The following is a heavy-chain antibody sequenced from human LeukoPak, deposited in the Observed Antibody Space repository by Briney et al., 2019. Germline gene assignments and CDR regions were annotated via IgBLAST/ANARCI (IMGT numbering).Heavy chain of an antibody. D-gene: IGHD6-19*01. CDR3: ARSPSPYSSGWYFDY. V-gene: IGHV4-39*01. CDR1: GGSISSSSYY. CDR2: IYYSGS. J-gene: IGHJ4*02. Sequence: SSETLSLTCTVSGGSISSSSYYWGWIRQPPGKGLEWIGSIYYSGSTISVDTSKNQFSLKLSSVTAADTAVYYCARSPSPYSSGWYFDYWGQGTLVTVSS.